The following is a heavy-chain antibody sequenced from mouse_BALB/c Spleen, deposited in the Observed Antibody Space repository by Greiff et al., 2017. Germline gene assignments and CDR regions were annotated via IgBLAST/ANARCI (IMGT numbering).Heavy chain of an antibody. CDR1: GFTFSSFG. V-gene: IGHV5-17*02. CDR2: ISSGSSTI. Sequence: DVMLVESGGGLVQPGGSRKLSCAASGFTFSSFGMHWVRQAPEKGLEWVAYISSGSSTIYYADTVKGRFTISRDNPKNTLFLQMTSLRSEDTAMYYCARSVYGNYVYYAMDYWGQGTSVTVSS. CDR3: ARSVYGNYVYYAMDY. J-gene: IGHJ4*01. D-gene: IGHD2-10*02.